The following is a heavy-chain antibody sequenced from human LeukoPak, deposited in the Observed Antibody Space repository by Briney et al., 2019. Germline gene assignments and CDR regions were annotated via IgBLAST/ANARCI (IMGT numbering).Heavy chain of an antibody. CDR2: ISYDGSNK. D-gene: IGHD2-2*01. V-gene: IGHV3-30*18. CDR3: AKDVSCSSTSCYLVY. Sequence: PGGSLRLSCAASGFTLSSYGMHWVRQAPGKGLEWVAVISYDGSNKYYADSVKGRFTISRDNSKNTLYLQMNSLRAEDTAVYYCAKDVSCSSTSCYLVYWGQGTLVTVSS. CDR1: GFTLSSYG. J-gene: IGHJ4*02.